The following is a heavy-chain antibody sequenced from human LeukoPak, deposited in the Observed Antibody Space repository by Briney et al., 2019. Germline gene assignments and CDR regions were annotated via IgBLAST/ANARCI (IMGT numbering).Heavy chain of an antibody. J-gene: IGHJ4*02. CDR2: ISGSGGGT. CDR1: GFSFSSFA. CDR3: AKEAPHTAVLIALPEWNYIDS. D-gene: IGHD2-21*01. V-gene: IGHV3-23*01. Sequence: GGSLRLSCAASGFSFSSFAMSRVRQAPGKGLEWVAIISGSGGGTYYADSVKGRFTVSRDFFTSTLDLQMTSLRAEDTAVYYCAKEAPHTAVLIALPEWNYIDSWGRGILVSVSS.